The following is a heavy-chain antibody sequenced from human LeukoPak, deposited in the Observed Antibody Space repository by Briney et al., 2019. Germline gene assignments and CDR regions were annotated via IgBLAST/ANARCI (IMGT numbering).Heavy chain of an antibody. CDR2: ISSSSSYI. Sequence: GGSLRLSCAASGFTFTTYWMGWVRQAPGKGLEWVSSISSSSSYIYYADSVKGRFTISRDNAKNSLYMQMNSLRAEDTAVYYCARDLKMATIKDFFSPSRINDAFDIWGQGTMVTVSS. D-gene: IGHD5-24*01. CDR3: ARDLKMATIKDFFSPSRINDAFDI. CDR1: GFTFTTYW. V-gene: IGHV3-21*01. J-gene: IGHJ3*02.